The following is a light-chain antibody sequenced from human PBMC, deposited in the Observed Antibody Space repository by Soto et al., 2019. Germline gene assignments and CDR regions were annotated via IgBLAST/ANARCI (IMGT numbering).Light chain of an antibody. V-gene: IGLV1-40*01. J-gene: IGLJ2*01. Sequence: QPVLTQPPSVSGAPGQRVTISCTGSSSNIGAGYDVHWYQQLPGTAPKLLIYGNSNRPSGVPDRFSGSKSGTSASLAITGLQAEDDADYYCQSYDSSLSGYVVFGGGTKVTVL. CDR2: GNS. CDR3: QSYDSSLSGYVV. CDR1: SSNIGAGYD.